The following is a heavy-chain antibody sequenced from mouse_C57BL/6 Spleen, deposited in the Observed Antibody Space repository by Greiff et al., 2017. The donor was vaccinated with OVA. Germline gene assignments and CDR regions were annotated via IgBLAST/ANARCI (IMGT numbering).Heavy chain of an antibody. Sequence: EVQRVESGPGMVKPSQSLSLTCTVTGYSITSGYDWHWIRHFPGNKLEWMGYISYSGSTNYNPSLKSRISITHDTSKNHFFLKLNSVTTEDTATYYCARDWEGNFDYWGQGTTLTVSS. V-gene: IGHV3-1*01. D-gene: IGHD4-1*01. CDR1: GYSITSGYD. CDR2: ISYSGST. CDR3: ARDWEGNFDY. J-gene: IGHJ2*01.